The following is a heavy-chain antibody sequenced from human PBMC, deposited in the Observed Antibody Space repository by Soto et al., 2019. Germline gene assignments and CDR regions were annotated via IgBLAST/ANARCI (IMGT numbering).Heavy chain of an antibody. CDR2: ISGSGGST. Sequence: GGSLRLSCAASGFTFSSYAMSWVRQAPGKGLEWVSAISGSGGSTYYADSVKGRFTISRDNSKNTLYLQMNSLRAEDTAVYYCAKDQRYYYDSSAGYWGQGTLVTVSS. CDR1: GFTFSSYA. V-gene: IGHV3-23*01. CDR3: AKDQRYYYDSSAGY. J-gene: IGHJ4*02. D-gene: IGHD3-22*01.